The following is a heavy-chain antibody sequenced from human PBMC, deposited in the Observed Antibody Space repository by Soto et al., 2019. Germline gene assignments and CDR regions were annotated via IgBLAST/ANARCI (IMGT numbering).Heavy chain of an antibody. Sequence: QITLKESGPTLVTPTQTLTLTFTFTGFSLNTGGLGVGWIRQPPGTALEWLALIYWAGDKRYSPSLQSRLSITEDTSNNQVVLTITNMDPVDTATYYCVHSRCGGDCLRSSSSHYYYGMDVWGQGTTVTVSS. CDR1: GFSLNTGGLG. D-gene: IGHD2-21*02. V-gene: IGHV2-5*02. J-gene: IGHJ6*02. CDR2: IYWAGDK. CDR3: VHSRCGGDCLRSSSSHYYYGMDV.